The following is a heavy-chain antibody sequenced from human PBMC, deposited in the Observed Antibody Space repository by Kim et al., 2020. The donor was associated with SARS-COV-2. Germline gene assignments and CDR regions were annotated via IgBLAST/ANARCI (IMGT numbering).Heavy chain of an antibody. CDR2: ISGSSSAI. CDR3: ARDDYGSGSYHY. D-gene: IGHD3-10*01. V-gene: IGHV3-48*02. Sequence: GGSLRLSCVASGLTLSSYGMNWVRQGPGRGLEWVSYISGSSSAIYYADSVKGRFTISRDNAKNSLYLQMNSLRDEDTAVYYCARDDYGSGSYHYWGQGTLVTVSS. CDR1: GLTLSSYG. J-gene: IGHJ4*02.